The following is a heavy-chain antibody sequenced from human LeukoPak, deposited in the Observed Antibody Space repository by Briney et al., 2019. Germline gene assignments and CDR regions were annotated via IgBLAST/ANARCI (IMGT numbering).Heavy chain of an antibody. CDR3: ARVRSSSWLFDY. V-gene: IGHV3-48*03. J-gene: IGHJ4*02. Sequence: PGGSLRLSCAASGFTFSSYEMNWVRQAPGKGLEWVSYISSSGSTIYYADSVKGRFTISRDNAKNSLYPQMNSLRAEDTAVYYCARVRSSSWLFDYWGQGTLVTVSS. D-gene: IGHD6-13*01. CDR1: GFTFSSYE. CDR2: ISSSGSTI.